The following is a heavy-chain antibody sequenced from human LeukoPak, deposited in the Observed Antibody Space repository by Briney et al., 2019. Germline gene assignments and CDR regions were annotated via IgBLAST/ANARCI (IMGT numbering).Heavy chain of an antibody. CDR2: IIPIFGTA. V-gene: IGHV1-69*13. J-gene: IGHJ3*02. CDR1: GGTFSSYA. D-gene: IGHD6-19*01. Sequence: GASVKVSCKASGGTFSSYAISWVRQAPGQGLEWMGGIIPIFGTANYAQKFQGRVTITADESTSTAYMELSSLRSEDTAVYYCASPESIVVAGGSFGAFDIWGQGTMVTVSS. CDR3: ASPESIVVAGGSFGAFDI.